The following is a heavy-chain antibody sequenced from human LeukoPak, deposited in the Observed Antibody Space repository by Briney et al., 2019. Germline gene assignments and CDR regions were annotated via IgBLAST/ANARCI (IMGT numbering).Heavy chain of an antibody. D-gene: IGHD2/OR15-2a*01. CDR3: AEGHTTSTPSRYHDF. Sequence: GGSLRLSCAASGFSFSSYAMNWVRQAPGKGLEGVSIISTAGDNTYYADSVKGRFTISRDNSKNTLFLQMTSLRAEDTAIYYCAEGHTTSTPSRYHDFWGQGTLVTVSS. J-gene: IGHJ4*02. CDR2: ISTAGDNT. CDR1: GFSFSSYA. V-gene: IGHV3-23*01.